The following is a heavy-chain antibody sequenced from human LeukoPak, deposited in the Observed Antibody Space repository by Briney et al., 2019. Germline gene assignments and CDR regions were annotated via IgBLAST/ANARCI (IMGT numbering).Heavy chain of an antibody. D-gene: IGHD1-26*01. CDR2: INSGGST. V-gene: IGHV3-53*01. J-gene: IGHJ4*02. Sequence: GGSLRLSCAASGVTVSSNDMSWVRQAPGKGLEWVSLINSGGSTYYADSVKGRFTISRDNSENTVYLQMDSLRAEDTAVYYCARETGRIYSGSYTYFDSWGQGALVTVSS. CDR1: GVTVSSND. CDR3: ARETGRIYSGSYTYFDS.